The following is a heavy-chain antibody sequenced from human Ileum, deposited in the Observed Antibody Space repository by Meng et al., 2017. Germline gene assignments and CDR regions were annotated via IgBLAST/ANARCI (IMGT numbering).Heavy chain of an antibody. CDR3: ARERRHYYGSGSFDY. Sequence: QVQLQESGPGLVKPSQTLSLTCSFSGGSFSSDDYYWTWIRQTPGKGLEWIGLTYYNGSPFYNPSLRSRVTISVDTSKDQFSLKLTSVTAADTAMYYCARERRHYYGSGSFDYWGQGILVTVSS. CDR1: GGSFSSDDYY. CDR2: TYYNGSP. D-gene: IGHD3-10*01. J-gene: IGHJ4*02. V-gene: IGHV4-30-4*01.